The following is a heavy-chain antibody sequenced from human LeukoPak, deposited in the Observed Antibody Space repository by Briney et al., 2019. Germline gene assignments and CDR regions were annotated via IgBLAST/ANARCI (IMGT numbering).Heavy chain of an antibody. CDR1: GGSISSYY. Sequence: PSETLSLTCTVSGGSISSYYWSWIRQPPGKGLEWIGYIYYSGSTSYNPSLKSRVTISVDTSKKQFSLKLSSVTAADTAVYYCARGSSVSSWLDCWGQGTLVTVSS. J-gene: IGHJ4*02. V-gene: IGHV4-59*08. CDR2: IYYSGST. D-gene: IGHD6-13*01. CDR3: ARGSSVSSWLDC.